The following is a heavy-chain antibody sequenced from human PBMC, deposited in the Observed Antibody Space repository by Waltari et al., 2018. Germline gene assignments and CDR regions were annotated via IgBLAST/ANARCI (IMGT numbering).Heavy chain of an antibody. CDR3: ARGSSCCHYYYYGMDV. J-gene: IGHJ6*02. CDR1: GGSISSYY. CDR2: IYYSGST. D-gene: IGHD2-2*01. Sequence: QVQLQESGPGLVKPSETLSLTCTVSGGSISSYYWSWIRQPPGKGLEWIGYIYYSGSTNYNPSLKSRVTISVDTSKNQFSLKLSSVTAADTAVYYCARGSSCCHYYYYGMDVWGQGTTVTVSS. V-gene: IGHV4-59*01.